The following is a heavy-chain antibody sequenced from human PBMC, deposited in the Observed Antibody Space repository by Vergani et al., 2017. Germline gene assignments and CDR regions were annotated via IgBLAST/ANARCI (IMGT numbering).Heavy chain of an antibody. CDR2: IIPIFGTA. V-gene: IGHV1-69*01. J-gene: IGHJ6*02. CDR1: GGTFSSYA. Sequence: QVQLVQSGAEVKKPGSSVKVSCKASGGTFSSYAISWVRQAPGQGLEWMGGIIPIFGTANYAQKFQGRVTITADESTSTAYMELSSLRSEDTAVYYCASGKDTAMAIPTYYYYGMDVWGQGTTVTVSS. CDR3: ASGKDTAMAIPTYYYYGMDV. D-gene: IGHD5-18*01.